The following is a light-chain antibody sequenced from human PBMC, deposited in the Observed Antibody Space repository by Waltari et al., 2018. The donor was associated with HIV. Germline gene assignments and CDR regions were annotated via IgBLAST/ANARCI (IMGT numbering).Light chain of an antibody. J-gene: IGLJ3*02. Sequence: QSALTQPASVSGSPGQSITISCTGTSWDIGAYTYVSWYQKHPGKAPKLILFDVNDRPSGISDRFSGSKSANMASLTISGLQPADEADYYCRSYSRTSTWVFGGGTRLTVL. V-gene: IGLV2-14*03. CDR1: SWDIGAYTY. CDR3: RSYSRTSTWV. CDR2: DVN.